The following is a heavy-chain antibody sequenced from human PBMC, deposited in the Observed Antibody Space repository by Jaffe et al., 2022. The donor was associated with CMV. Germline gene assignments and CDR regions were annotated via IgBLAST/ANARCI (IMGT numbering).Heavy chain of an antibody. CDR3: ARGHCSSTSCYPDNYYYYMDV. J-gene: IGHJ6*03. CDR2: ISSSSSYI. V-gene: IGHV3-21*01. CDR1: GFTFSSYS. Sequence: EVQLVESGGGLVKPGGSLRLSCAASGFTFSSYSMNWVRQAPGKGLEWVSSISSSSSYIYYADSVKGRFTISRDNAKNSLYLQMNSLRAEDTAVYYCARGHCSSTSCYPDNYYYYMDVWGKGTTVTVSS. D-gene: IGHD2-2*01.